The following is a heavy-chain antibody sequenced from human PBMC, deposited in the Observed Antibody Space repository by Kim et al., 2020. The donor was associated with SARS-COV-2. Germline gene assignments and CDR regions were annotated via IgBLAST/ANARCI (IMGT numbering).Heavy chain of an antibody. J-gene: IGHJ4*02. D-gene: IGHD5-12*01. V-gene: IGHV4-34*01. CDR3: ARVRYSGGYYFDY. Sequence: YNPSLKSRVTISVDTSKNQFSLKLSSVTAADMAVYYCARVRYSGGYYFDYWGQGTLVTVSS.